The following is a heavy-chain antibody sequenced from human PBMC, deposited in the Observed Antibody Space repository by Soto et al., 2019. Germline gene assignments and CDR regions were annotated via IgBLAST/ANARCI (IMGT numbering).Heavy chain of an antibody. CDR1: GFTFSSYW. J-gene: IGHJ6*02. CDR2: IKQDGSEK. V-gene: IGHV3-7*03. Sequence: PGGSLRLSCAASGFTFSSYWMSWVRQAPGKGLEWVANIKQDGSEKYYVDSVKGRFTISRDNAKNSLYLQMNSLRAEDTAVYYCARVARLPAAKIGGSYYYYGIDVWGQGTTVTVYS. CDR3: ARVARLPAAKIGGSYYYYGIDV. D-gene: IGHD2-2*01.